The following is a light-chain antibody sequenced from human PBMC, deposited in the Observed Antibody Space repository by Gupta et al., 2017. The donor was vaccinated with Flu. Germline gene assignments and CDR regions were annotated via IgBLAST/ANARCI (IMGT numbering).Light chain of an antibody. J-gene: IGKJ4*01. Sequence: GDRVTITCRASQAINNYLAWYQQKPGKVPNLLIYAASTLQSGVPSRFSGSGSETDFTLTISSLQPEDVATYYRQRCDSALGAFGGGTRVEIK. CDR2: AAS. CDR3: QRCDSALGA. CDR1: QAINNY. V-gene: IGKV1-27*01.